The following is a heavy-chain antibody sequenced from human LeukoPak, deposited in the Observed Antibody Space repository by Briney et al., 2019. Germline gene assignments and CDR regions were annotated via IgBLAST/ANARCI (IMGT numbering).Heavy chain of an antibody. D-gene: IGHD6-19*01. CDR2: FSYSGST. CDR3: ARHEKSSGWYYDY. CDR1: RGSISNYY. J-gene: IGHJ4*02. Sequence: SETLSLTCTVSRGSISNYYWGWIRQPPGKGLEWIGFFSYSGSTNYDPSLKSRVTISVDTPKNQFSLKLSSVTAADTAVYYCARHEKSSGWYYDYWGQGTLVTVSS. V-gene: IGHV4-59*08.